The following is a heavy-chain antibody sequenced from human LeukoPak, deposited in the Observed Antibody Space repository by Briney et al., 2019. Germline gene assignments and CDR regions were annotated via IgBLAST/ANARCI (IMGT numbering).Heavy chain of an antibody. CDR2: ISAYNGNT. V-gene: IGHV1-18*01. D-gene: IGHD1-26*01. J-gene: IGHJ4*02. Sequence: GASVKVSCKTSGGNFNSNSISWVRQAPGQGLEWMGWISAYNGNTNYAQKLQGRVTMTTDTSTSTAYMELRSLRSDDTAVYYCAREGSGSYSGSTNFDYWGQGTLVTVSS. CDR3: AREGSGSYSGSTNFDY. CDR1: GGNFNSNS.